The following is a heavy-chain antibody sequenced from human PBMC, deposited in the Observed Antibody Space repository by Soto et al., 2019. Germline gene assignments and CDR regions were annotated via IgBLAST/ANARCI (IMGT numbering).Heavy chain of an antibody. J-gene: IGHJ4*02. CDR2: IYPGDSDT. V-gene: IGHV5-51*01. CDR3: ARQPPPPFYCGGDCYSNLDY. D-gene: IGHD2-21*02. CDR1: GYSFTSYW. Sequence: PGESLKISCKGSGYSFTSYWIGWVRQMPGKGLEWMGIIYPGDSDTRYSPSFQGQVTISADKSISTAYLQWSSLKASDTAMYYCARQPPPPFYCGGDCYSNLDYWGQGTLVTVSS.